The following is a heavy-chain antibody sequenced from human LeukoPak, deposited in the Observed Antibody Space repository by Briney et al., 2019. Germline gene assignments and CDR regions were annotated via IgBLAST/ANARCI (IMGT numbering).Heavy chain of an antibody. CDR1: GGSISSYY. CDR2: FFNYRGGVT. V-gene: IGHV4-59*01. CDR3: ARGGSYYDFWSGYYDYYYYMDV. J-gene: IGHJ6*03. D-gene: IGHD3-3*01. Sequence: SETLSLTCSVSGGSISSYYLSWIRQPPGKGLEWIGYFFNYRGGVTNYNPSLKSRVTISVDTSKNQFSLRLTSVTAADTAVYYCARGGSYYDFWSGYYDYYYYMDVWGKGTTVTVSS.